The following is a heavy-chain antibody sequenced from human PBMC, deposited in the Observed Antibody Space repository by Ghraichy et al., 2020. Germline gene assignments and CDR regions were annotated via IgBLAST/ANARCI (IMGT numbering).Heavy chain of an antibody. CDR2: ISGSGGST. CDR1: GFTFSSYA. CDR3: AKASGPYYGSGSSGDYYYYGMDV. Sequence: GGSLRLSCAASGFTFSSYAMSWVRQAPGKGLEWVSAISGSGGSTYYADSVKGRFTISRDNSKNTLYVQMNSLRAEDTAVYYCAKASGPYYGSGSSGDYYYYGMDVWGQGTTVTVSS. D-gene: IGHD3-10*01. J-gene: IGHJ6*02. V-gene: IGHV3-23*01.